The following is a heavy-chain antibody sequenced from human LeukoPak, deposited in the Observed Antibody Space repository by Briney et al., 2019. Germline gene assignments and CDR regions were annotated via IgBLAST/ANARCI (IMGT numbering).Heavy chain of an antibody. CDR3: ARSAPSVTSYYFDS. D-gene: IGHD4-17*01. J-gene: IGHJ4*02. CDR1: GDSISRYY. V-gene: IGHV4-4*07. Sequence: PSETLSLTCTVSGDSISRYYWSWIRQPAGKGLEWIGRFYTIGSTNYNPSLKSRVTMPLDTSKNQFSLTLNSVTAADTAVYYCARSAPSVTSYYFDSWGQGTLVTVSS. CDR2: FYTIGST.